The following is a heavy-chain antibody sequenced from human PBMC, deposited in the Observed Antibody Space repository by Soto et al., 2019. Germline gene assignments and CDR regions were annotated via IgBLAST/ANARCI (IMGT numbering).Heavy chain of an antibody. CDR1: GGSMSEYF. CDR2: IYCLGST. CDR3: ARDGYDGSGSPYPAY. D-gene: IGHD3-10*01. Sequence: LSLTCSVSGGSMSEYFWSWIRQSPGKGLEWIGYIYCLGSTDYNPSLKSRVTISVDTSKRQFSLRLTSVTAADTAVYYCARDGYDGSGSPYPAYWGPGTQVTVSS. J-gene: IGHJ4*02. V-gene: IGHV4-59*01.